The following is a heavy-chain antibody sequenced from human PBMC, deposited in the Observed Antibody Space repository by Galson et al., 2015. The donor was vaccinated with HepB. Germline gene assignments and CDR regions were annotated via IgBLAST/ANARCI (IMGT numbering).Heavy chain of an antibody. CDR2: ITWNSGSI. CDR3: VKGSMKVAASPLDY. CDR1: GFTFDDFA. Sequence: SLRLSCAASGFTFDDFAMHWVRQAPGKGPEWVSGITWNSGSILYADSVKGRFTISRDNARNSLYLQMNSLRAEDAALYYCVKGSMKVAASPLDYWGQGTLVTVSS. V-gene: IGHV3-9*01. D-gene: IGHD3-22*01. J-gene: IGHJ4*02.